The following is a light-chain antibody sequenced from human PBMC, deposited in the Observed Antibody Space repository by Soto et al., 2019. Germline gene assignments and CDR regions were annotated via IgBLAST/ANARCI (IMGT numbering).Light chain of an antibody. J-gene: IGKJ2*01. CDR3: QLYDSSLYT. Sequence: EFVLTQSPGTLSLSPGERATLSCRDSQTVRNNYLAWYQQKPGQAPRLLIYDASTRSAGIPDRFSGSGSGTDFTLTISRLAPEDFAVYYCQLYDSSLYTFGQGTKLDIK. V-gene: IGKV3-20*01. CDR2: DAS. CDR1: QTVRNNY.